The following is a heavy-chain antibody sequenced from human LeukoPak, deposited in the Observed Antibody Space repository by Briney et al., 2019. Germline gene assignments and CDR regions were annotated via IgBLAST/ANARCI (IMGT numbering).Heavy chain of an antibody. J-gene: IGHJ4*02. CDR2: IYYSGST. CDR1: GGSISSSSYY. CDR3: ASQSPGYSSGWYVDY. V-gene: IGHV4-39*01. Sequence: PSETLSLTCTVSGGSISSSSYYWGWIRQPPGRGLEWIGSIYYSGSTYYNPSLKGRVTISVDTSKNQFSLKLTSVTAADTAVYYCASQSPGYSSGWYVDYWGQGTLVTVSS. D-gene: IGHD6-19*01.